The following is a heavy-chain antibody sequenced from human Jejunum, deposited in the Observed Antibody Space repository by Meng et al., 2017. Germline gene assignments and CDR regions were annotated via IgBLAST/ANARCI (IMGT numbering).Heavy chain of an antibody. CDR1: GFIFSSYW. V-gene: IGHV3-7*01. J-gene: IGHJ4*02. Sequence: GGSLRLSCAASGFIFSSYWMTWVRQAPGKGLEWVATVSEDGTDNYYVDSLKGRFTISRDNAKNSVYLQMNSLGDEDTAVYYCLRGGGRDYGYWGQGTLVTVSS. CDR2: VSEDGTDN. CDR3: LRGGGRDYGY. D-gene: IGHD3-16*01.